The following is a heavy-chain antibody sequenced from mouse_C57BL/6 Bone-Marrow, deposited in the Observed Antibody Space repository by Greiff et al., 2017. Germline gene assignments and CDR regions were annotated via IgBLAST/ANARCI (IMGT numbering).Heavy chain of an antibody. V-gene: IGHV5-9-1*02. CDR2: ISSGGDYI. J-gene: IGHJ1*03. CDR1: GFTFSSYA. Sequence: EVQVVESGEGLVKPGGSLKLSCAASGFTFSSYAMSWVRQTPEKRLEWVAYISSGGDYIYYADTVKGRFTISRDNARNTLYLQMSSLKSEDTAMYYCTRVPYGNYRYFDVWGTGTTVTVSS. D-gene: IGHD2-1*01. CDR3: TRVPYGNYRYFDV.